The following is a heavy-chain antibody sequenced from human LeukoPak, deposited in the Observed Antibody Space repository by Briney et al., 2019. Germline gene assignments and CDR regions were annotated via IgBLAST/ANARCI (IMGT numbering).Heavy chain of an antibody. V-gene: IGHV4-59*01. D-gene: IGHD1-26*01. CDR2: IYYNGSP. J-gene: IGHJ3*02. CDR3: AGKVAAKQDAFDI. Sequence: SETLSLTCTVSGASLISYYWNWIRQPPGKGLEWIGYIYYNGSPNYNPSLKSRVTMSQDTSKNQFSLKLTSVTAADTAVYYCAGKVAAKQDAFDIWGQGTMVTVSS. CDR1: GASLISYY.